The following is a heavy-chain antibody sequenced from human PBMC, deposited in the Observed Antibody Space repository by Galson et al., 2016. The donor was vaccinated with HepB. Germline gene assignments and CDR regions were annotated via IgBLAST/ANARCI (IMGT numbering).Heavy chain of an antibody. CDR1: GFPFDDFA. V-gene: IGHV3-9*01. CDR3: AKDRGNLNYYHLYGMDF. CDR2: ITWNGKIE. D-gene: IGHD3-10*01. Sequence: SLRLSCAASGFPFDDFAMHWVRQTPKKGLEWVASITWNGKIEDYADSVKGRFTLSRDNAENSLHLQMNSLRPEDAALYYCAKDRGNLNYYHLYGMDFWGQGTTVTVSS. J-gene: IGHJ6*02.